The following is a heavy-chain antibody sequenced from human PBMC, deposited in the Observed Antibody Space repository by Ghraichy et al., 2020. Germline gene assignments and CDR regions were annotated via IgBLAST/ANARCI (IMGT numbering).Heavy chain of an antibody. CDR1: GVSLSTTGMS. Sequence: SGPTLVKPTQTLTLTCTFSGVSLSTTGMSVSWIRQPPGKALEWLARIDWDDDKHYSTSLNIRLTISKDTSNTQVVLTMTNMDPVDTATYYCARMRFSRGSSSYFDYWGQGTLVTVSS. V-gene: IGHV2-70*11. CDR3: ARMRFSRGSSSYFDY. D-gene: IGHD1-26*01. CDR2: IDWDDDK. J-gene: IGHJ4*02.